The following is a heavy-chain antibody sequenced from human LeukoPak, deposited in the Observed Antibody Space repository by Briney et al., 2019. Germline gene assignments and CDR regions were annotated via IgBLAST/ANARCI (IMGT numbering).Heavy chain of an antibody. D-gene: IGHD3-10*01. CDR2: IIPIFGTA. J-gene: IGHJ5*02. Sequence: SVKVSCKASGGTFSSYAISWVRQAPGQGLEWMGGIIPIFGTANYAQKFQGRVTITADESTSTAYMELSSLRSEDTAVYYCARDISRDTMVRGALFDPWGQGTLVTVSS. CDR1: GGTFSSYA. CDR3: ARDISRDTMVRGALFDP. V-gene: IGHV1-69*13.